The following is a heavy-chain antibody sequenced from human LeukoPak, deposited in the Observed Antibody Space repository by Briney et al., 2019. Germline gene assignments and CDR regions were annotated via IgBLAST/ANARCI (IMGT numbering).Heavy chain of an antibody. CDR2: IYYGGNT. CDR1: GGSFSGYY. Sequence: SETLSLTCAVYGGSFSGYYWSWIRQPPGKGLEWIRSIYYGGNTYYNPSLKSRVTISVDTSMNQFSLKLSFVTTADTAVYYCARALAYCSGGSCTRGYNWFDPWGQGTLVTVPS. J-gene: IGHJ5*02. D-gene: IGHD2-15*01. V-gene: IGHV4-39*01. CDR3: ARALAYCSGGSCTRGYNWFDP.